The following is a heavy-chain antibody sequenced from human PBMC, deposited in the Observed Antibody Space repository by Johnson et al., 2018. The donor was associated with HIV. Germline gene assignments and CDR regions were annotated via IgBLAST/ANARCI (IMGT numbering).Heavy chain of an antibody. J-gene: IGHJ3*02. CDR2: ISGSGDST. CDR3: ARVPSSGWYVAFDI. Sequence: QVQLVESGGGLVQSGGSLRLSCGASGFTVSSNYMNWVRQAPGKGLEWVSVISGSGDSTYYPDAVQGRHTISRDNAKNSLYLQMNNLRDEDTAVYYCARVPSSGWYVAFDIWGQGTMVTVSS. CDR1: GFTVSSNY. D-gene: IGHD6-19*01. V-gene: IGHV3-11*04.